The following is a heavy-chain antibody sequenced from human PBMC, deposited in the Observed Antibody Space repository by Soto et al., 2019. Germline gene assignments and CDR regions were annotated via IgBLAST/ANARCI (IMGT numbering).Heavy chain of an antibody. J-gene: IGHJ4*02. D-gene: IGHD3-10*01. CDR1: GYTFSKYW. V-gene: IGHV5-51*01. Sequence: GESLKISCKGSGYTFSKYWIGWVRQTPGKGLEWMGMIYPGDSDARYSPSFEGQVTFSVDKSINTAYLQWNSLKASDTAMYYCARQGGEYNTMSXYWGQGTLVTVSS. CDR2: IYPGDSDA. CDR3: ARQGGEYNTMSXY.